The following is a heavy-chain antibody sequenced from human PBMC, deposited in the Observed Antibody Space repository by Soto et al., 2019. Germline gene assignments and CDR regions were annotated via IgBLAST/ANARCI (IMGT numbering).Heavy chain of an antibody. CDR1: GFTFSSYA. Sequence: GGSLRLSCAASGFTFSSYAMSWVRQAPGKGLEWVSAISGSGGSTYYADSVKGRFTISRDNSKNTLYLQMNSLRAEDTAVYYCAKEVGRYYDYVWGSYGMDVWGQGTTVTVSS. CDR2: ISGSGGST. CDR3: AKEVGRYYDYVWGSYGMDV. J-gene: IGHJ6*02. V-gene: IGHV3-23*01. D-gene: IGHD3-16*01.